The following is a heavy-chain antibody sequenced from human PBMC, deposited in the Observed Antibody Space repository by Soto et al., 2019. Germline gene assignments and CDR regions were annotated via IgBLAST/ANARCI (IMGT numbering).Heavy chain of an antibody. J-gene: IGHJ6*02. CDR2: IIPISGTA. Sequence: QVQLVQSGAEVKKPGSSVKVSCKSSGGTFCSYAISWVRQAPGQGLEWMGGIIPISGTANYAQKFQGRVTITADESTSTAYMAVSRLSSEDTAVYYCARSQGSSTSLAIYYYYYYGMDVWGQGTTVTVSS. CDR1: GGTFCSYA. CDR3: ARSQGSSTSLAIYYYYYYGMDV. D-gene: IGHD2-2*01. V-gene: IGHV1-69*01.